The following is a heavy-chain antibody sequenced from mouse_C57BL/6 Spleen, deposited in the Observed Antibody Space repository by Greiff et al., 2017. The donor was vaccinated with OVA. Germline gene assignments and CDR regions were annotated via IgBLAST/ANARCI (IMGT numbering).Heavy chain of an antibody. Sequence: QVQLKQSGAELVRPGASVKLSCKASGYTFTDYYINWVKQRPGQGLEWIARIYPGSGNTYYNEKFKGKATLTAEKSSSTAYMQLSSLTSEDSAVYFCAIYDYDGGFAYWGQGTLVTVSA. D-gene: IGHD2-4*01. CDR3: AIYDYDGGFAY. CDR1: GYTFTDYY. CDR2: IYPGSGNT. J-gene: IGHJ3*01. V-gene: IGHV1-76*01.